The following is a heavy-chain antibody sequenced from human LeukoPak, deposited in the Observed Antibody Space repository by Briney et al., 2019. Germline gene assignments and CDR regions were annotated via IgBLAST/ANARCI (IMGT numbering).Heavy chain of an antibody. CDR3: AREFEATGFWALDY. J-gene: IGHJ4*02. Sequence: GGSLRLSCTVSGFTLNSYWMHWARQAPGKGLVWVSRMNNDGRVITYADSVKGRFTISRDNAKNTLYLQMNSLRAEDTAVYYCAREFEATGFWALDYWGQGTLVTASS. D-gene: IGHD3-16*01. V-gene: IGHV3-74*01. CDR1: GFTLNSYW. CDR2: MNNDGRVI.